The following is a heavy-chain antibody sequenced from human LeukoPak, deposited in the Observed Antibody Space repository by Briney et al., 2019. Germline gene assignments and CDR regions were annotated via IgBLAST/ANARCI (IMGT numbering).Heavy chain of an antibody. CDR2: IYFSGGT. Sequence: SETLSLTCTVSGDSLSSSNCYWGWLRQPPGKGLEWIGSIYFSGGTYYNASLKSRVTISIDTSKNQFSLKLSSVTAADTAVYYCARQTGSGLFSLPGGQGTLVTVSS. CDR3: ARQTGSGLFSLP. D-gene: IGHD3-10*01. J-gene: IGHJ4*02. V-gene: IGHV4-39*01. CDR1: GDSLSSSNCY.